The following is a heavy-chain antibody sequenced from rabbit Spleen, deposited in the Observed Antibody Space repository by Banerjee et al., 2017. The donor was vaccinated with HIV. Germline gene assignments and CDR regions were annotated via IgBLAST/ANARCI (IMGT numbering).Heavy chain of an antibody. J-gene: IGHJ2*01. Sequence: QEQLVESGGGLVKPEGSLTLTCKASGVSLNDKDVMCWVRQAPGKGLEWITCIHTGSSGSTYYASWAKGRLTISKTSSTTVTLQMTSLTAADTATYFCARSDAGGVGYGYAVQYAFDHWGQGTLVTVS. CDR1: GVSLNDKDV. CDR3: ARSDAGGVGYGYAVQYAFDH. V-gene: IGHV1S45*01. CDR2: IHTGSSGST. D-gene: IGHD6-1*01.